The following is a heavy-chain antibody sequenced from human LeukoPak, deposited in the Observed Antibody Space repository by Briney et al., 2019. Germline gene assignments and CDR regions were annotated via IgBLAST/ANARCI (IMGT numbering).Heavy chain of an antibody. J-gene: IGHJ4*01. V-gene: IGHV3-48*02. CDR2: ISPSGYTI. CDR1: GFSFSDYS. Sequence: PGGSLILSCAASGFSFSDYSMNWVRQAPRKGLEWLSYISPSGYTIYYADSVRGRFTISRDNPKNSLYLQMSSVRDGDTAVYYCARDQVLFDYGGHGTLVRVP. CDR3: ARDQVLFDY.